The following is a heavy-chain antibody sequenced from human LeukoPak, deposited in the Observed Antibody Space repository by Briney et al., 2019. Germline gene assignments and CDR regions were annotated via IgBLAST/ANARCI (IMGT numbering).Heavy chain of an antibody. Sequence: AGGSLRLSCAASGFTFSSYSMNWVRQAPGKGLEWVSYISSSSSTIYYADSVKGRFTISRDNAKDSLYLQMNSLRAEDTAVYYCARDLVDGYSNWGQGTLVTVSS. V-gene: IGHV3-48*01. CDR2: ISSSSSTI. J-gene: IGHJ4*02. CDR1: GFTFSSYS. CDR3: ARDLVDGYSN. D-gene: IGHD5-24*01.